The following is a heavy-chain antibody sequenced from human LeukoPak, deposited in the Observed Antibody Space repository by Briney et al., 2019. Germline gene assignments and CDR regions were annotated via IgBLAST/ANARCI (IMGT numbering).Heavy chain of an antibody. CDR2: ISYDGSNK. J-gene: IGHJ4*02. D-gene: IGHD1-26*01. CDR1: GFTFASYA. V-gene: IGHV3-30*04. CDR3: ASGAGGWELLTKSTFDY. Sequence: PGRSLRLSCAASGFTFASYAFHWVCQAPGKGLEWVAVISYDGSNKYYADSVKGRFTISRDNSKNTLFLQMNSLRLEDTAVYYCASGAGGWELLTKSTFDYWGQGTLVTVSS.